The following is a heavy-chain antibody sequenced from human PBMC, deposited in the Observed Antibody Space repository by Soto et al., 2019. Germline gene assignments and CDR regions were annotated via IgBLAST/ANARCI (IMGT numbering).Heavy chain of an antibody. D-gene: IGHD3-22*01. V-gene: IGHV3-23*01. CDR1: GFTFSSYA. CDR2: ISGSGGST. J-gene: IGHJ4*02. Sequence: GGSLRLSCAASGFTFSSYAMSWVRQAPGKGLEWVSAISGSGGSTYYADSVKGRFTISRDNSKDTLYLQMNSLRAEDTAVYYCAKVKYYYDSTGYYYFFDYWGQGTLVTVSS. CDR3: AKVKYYYDSTGYYYFFDY.